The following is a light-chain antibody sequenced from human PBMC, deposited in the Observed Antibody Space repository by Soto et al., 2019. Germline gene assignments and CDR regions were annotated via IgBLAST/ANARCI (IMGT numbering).Light chain of an antibody. Sequence: QSVLTQPSSASGTPGQRVTISCSGSSSNIGSNCVYWYQQLPGTAPKLLIYRNNQRPSGVPDRFSGSKSGTSASLAISGLRSEDEADYYCASWDDSLSGVVFGGGTQLTVL. V-gene: IGLV1-47*01. CDR1: SSNIGSNC. CDR3: ASWDDSLSGVV. J-gene: IGLJ2*01. CDR2: RNN.